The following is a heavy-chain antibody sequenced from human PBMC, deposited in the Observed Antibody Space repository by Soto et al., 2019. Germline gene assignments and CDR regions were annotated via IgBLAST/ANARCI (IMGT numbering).Heavy chain of an antibody. CDR2: ISDGGST. D-gene: IGHD5-18*01. CDR3: AKDWKSHVDTAMDDAFDI. J-gene: IGHJ3*02. V-gene: IGHV4-59*01. CDR1: GASIYTYY. Sequence: TLSLTCNVSGASIYTYYWNWIRQSPGKGLEWIGYISDGGSTNYNPSLESRVTISLDTSKKQVSLKLSSVSAADTAVYYCAKDWKSHVDTAMDDAFDIWGQGTMVTVSS.